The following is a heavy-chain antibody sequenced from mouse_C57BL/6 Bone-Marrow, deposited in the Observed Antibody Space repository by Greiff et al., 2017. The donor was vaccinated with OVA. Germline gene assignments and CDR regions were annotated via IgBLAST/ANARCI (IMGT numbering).Heavy chain of an antibody. Sequence: VHVKQSGAELVKPGASVKLSCTASGFTIKDSYMHWVKQRPEQGLEWIGRIDPEDGETKYAPKFKGKATLTADTSSNTAYLQLSSLTSEDTAVYYCASSPPYGNSLFDDWGQGTTLTVSS. CDR1: GFTIKDSY. CDR3: ASSPPYGNSLFDD. V-gene: IGHV14-2*01. D-gene: IGHD2-1*01. CDR2: IDPEDGET. J-gene: IGHJ2*01.